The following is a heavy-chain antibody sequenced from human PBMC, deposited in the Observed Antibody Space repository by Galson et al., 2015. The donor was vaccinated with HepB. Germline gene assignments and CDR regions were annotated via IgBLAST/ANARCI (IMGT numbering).Heavy chain of an antibody. J-gene: IGHJ5*02. Sequence: SLRLSCAASGFTFSSYAMSWVRQAPGKGLEWVSAISGSGGSTYYADSVKGRFTISRDNSKNTLYLQMNSLRAEDTAVYYCASSSALLSWFDPWGQGTLVTVSS. V-gene: IGHV3-23*01. CDR2: ISGSGGST. CDR1: GFTFSSYA. D-gene: IGHD3-10*01. CDR3: ASSSALLSWFDP.